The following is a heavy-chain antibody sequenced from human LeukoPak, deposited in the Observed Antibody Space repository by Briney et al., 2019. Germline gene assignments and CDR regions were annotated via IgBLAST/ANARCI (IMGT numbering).Heavy chain of an antibody. CDR2: ISYSGDTK. V-gene: IGHV3-11*01. D-gene: IGHD6-13*01. J-gene: IGHJ4*02. CDR1: EFTISDYY. CDR3: ARLGIIAAAGSNDY. Sequence: GGSLRLSCAASEFTISDYYMSWIRQAPGKGLEWVSYISYSGDTKLYADSVKGRFTVSRDNAKNSLYLQMNSLRAEDTAVYYCARLGIIAAAGSNDYWGQGTLVTVSS.